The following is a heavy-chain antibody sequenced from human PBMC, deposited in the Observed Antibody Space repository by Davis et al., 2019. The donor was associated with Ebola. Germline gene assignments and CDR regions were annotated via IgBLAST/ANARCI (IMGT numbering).Heavy chain of an antibody. Sequence: GGSLRLSCAASGFTVSSNYMSWVRQAPGKGLEWVSVIYSGGSTYYADSVKGRFTISRDNAKNSLYLQMNSLRAEDTAVYYCARDLRGSGRYWGQGTLVTVSS. CDR3: ARDLRGSGRY. V-gene: IGHV3-66*01. J-gene: IGHJ4*02. D-gene: IGHD2-15*01. CDR1: GFTVSSNY. CDR2: IYSGGST.